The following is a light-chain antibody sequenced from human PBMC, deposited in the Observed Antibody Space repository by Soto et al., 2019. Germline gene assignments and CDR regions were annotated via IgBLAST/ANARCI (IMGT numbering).Light chain of an antibody. J-gene: IGKJ1*01. Sequence: EPVLTQSPGTLSLSPGESATLSCRASQSVRSRYLAWYQQKPGQPPRLLIYGASNRATGIPDRFSGSGSGTEFTLTIRRLEPEDFAVYYCKQYGSSGTCGQGTKVDIK. CDR3: KQYGSSGT. CDR2: GAS. CDR1: QSVRSRY. V-gene: IGKV3-20*01.